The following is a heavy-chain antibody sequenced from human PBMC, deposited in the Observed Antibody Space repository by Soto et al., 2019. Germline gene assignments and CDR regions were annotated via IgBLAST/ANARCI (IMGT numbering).Heavy chain of an antibody. CDR2: ISSSGSTI. Sequence: GGSLRLSCAASGFTFSSYEMDWVRQAPGKGLEWVSYISSSGSTIYYADSVKGRFTISRDNAKNSLYLQMNSLRAEDTAVYYCARGASFDWLFDYWGQGTLVTVSS. CDR3: ARGASFDWLFDY. D-gene: IGHD3-9*01. J-gene: IGHJ4*02. CDR1: GFTFSSYE. V-gene: IGHV3-48*03.